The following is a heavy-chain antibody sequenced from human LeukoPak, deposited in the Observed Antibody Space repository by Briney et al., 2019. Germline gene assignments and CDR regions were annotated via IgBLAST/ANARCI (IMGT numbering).Heavy chain of an antibody. CDR1: GYTFXXXY. Sequence: GYTFXXXYMHXXRQAPGQGLEWMGIINPSGGSTSYAQKFQGRVTMTRDTSTSTVYMELSSLRSEDTAVYYCARSYLDYWGQGTLVTVSS. J-gene: IGHJ4*02. V-gene: IGHV1-46*01. CDR3: ARSYLDY. CDR2: INPSGGST.